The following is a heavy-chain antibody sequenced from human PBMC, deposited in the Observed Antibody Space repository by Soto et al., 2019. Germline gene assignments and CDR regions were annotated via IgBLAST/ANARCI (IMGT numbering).Heavy chain of an antibody. J-gene: IGHJ6*02. V-gene: IGHV3-48*03. CDR1: GFTFSSYE. D-gene: IGHD3-22*01. Sequence: GGSLRLSCAASGFTFSSYEMNWVRQAPGKGLEWVSYISSSGSTIYYADSVKGRFTISRDNAKNSLYLQMNSLRAEDTAVYYCARDYYDSSGYYPYGMDVWGQGTTVTVSS. CDR2: ISSSGSTI. CDR3: ARDYYDSSGYYPYGMDV.